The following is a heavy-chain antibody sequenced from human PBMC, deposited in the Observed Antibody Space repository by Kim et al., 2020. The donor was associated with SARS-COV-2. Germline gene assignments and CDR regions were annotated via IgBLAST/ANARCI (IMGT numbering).Heavy chain of an antibody. CDR2: IFYSGST. J-gene: IGHJ4*02. V-gene: IGHV4-30-4*01. Sequence: SETLSLTCTVSGGSISSGDYYWSWIRQPPGKGLEWIGYIFYSGSTYYNPSPKSRVTISVDTSKNQFSLKLRSVTAADTAVYYCARVRFSITIFGVVTRLFDYWGQGTLVTVSS. CDR3: ARVRFSITIFGVVTRLFDY. CDR1: GGSISSGDYY. D-gene: IGHD3-3*01.